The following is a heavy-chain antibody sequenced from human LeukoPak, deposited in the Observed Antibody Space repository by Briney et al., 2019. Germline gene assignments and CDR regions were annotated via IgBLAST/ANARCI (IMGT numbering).Heavy chain of an antibody. D-gene: IGHD2-8*01. V-gene: IGHV4-38-2*02. CDR2: IYHSGST. Sequence: SETLSLTCTVSGYSISSGYYWGWIRQPPGKGLEWIGSIYHSGSTYYNPSLKSRVTISVDTSKNQFSLKLSSVTAADTAVYYCARGRLMVYDYWGQGTLVTVSS. CDR3: ARGRLMVYDY. CDR1: GYSISSGYY. J-gene: IGHJ4*02.